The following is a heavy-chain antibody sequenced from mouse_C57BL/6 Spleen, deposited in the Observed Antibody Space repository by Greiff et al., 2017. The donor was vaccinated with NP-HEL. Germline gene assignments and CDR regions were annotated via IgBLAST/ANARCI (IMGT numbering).Heavy chain of an antibody. CDR2: IYPGGGYT. CDR1: GYTFTNHW. Sequence: VQLQQSGAELVRPGPSVKMSCKASGYTFTNHWIGWAKQRPGHGLEWIGDIYPGGGYTNYNEKFKGKATLTADKSSSTAYMQFSSLTSEDSAIYYCARKRDYGHFDYWGQGTTLTVSS. V-gene: IGHV1-63*01. CDR3: ARKRDYGHFDY. D-gene: IGHD1-1*01. J-gene: IGHJ2*01.